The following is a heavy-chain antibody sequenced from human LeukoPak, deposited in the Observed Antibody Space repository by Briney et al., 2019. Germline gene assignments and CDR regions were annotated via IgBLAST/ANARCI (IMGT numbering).Heavy chain of an antibody. CDR1: GFTFSSYA. CDR3: ARGFSSGSHGESY. D-gene: IGHD1-26*01. CDR2: ISYDRSNK. J-gene: IGHJ4*02. V-gene: IGHV3-30-3*01. Sequence: PGGSLRLSCAASGFTFSSYAMHWVRQAPGKGLEWVAFISYDRSNKYYADSVKGRFTISRDNSKNTLYLQMNSLRAEDTAMYYCARGFSSGSHGESYWGQGTLVTVSS.